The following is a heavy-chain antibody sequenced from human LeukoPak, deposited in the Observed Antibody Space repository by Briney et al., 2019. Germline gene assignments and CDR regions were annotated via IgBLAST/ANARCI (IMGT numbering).Heavy chain of an antibody. CDR2: IYYSGST. CDR1: GGSISSYY. V-gene: IGHV4-59*08. J-gene: IGHJ6*02. CDR3: ARLGVTWEHFFSYYYGMDV. Sequence: PSETLSLTCTVSGGSISSYYWSWIRQPPGKGLEWIGYIYYSGSTNYTPSLKSRVTISVDTSKNQFSLKLSSVTAADTAVYYCARLGVTWEHFFSYYYGMDVWGQGTTVTVSS. D-gene: IGHD1-26*01.